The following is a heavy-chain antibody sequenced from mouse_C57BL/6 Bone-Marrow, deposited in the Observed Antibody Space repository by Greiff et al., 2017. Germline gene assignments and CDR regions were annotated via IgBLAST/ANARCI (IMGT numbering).Heavy chain of an antibody. J-gene: IGHJ2*01. Sequence: QVQLQQSGAALVKPGASVKISCKASGYAFSSYWMNWVKQRPGKGLEWIGQIYPGDGDTNNNGKFTDKATLTADKSSSTAYMQRSSLTSEDSAVYFCARNPLYYYGSSQYYCDYWGQGTTLTVSS. CDR3: ARNPLYYYGSSQYYCDY. CDR2: IYPGDGDT. CDR1: GYAFSSYW. V-gene: IGHV1-80*01. D-gene: IGHD1-1*01.